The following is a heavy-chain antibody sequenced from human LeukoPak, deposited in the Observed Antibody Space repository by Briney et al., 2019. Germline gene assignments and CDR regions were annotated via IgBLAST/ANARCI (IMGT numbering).Heavy chain of an antibody. CDR1: GFTFSSYA. V-gene: IGHV3-64*01. Sequence: GGSLRLSCAVSGFTFSSYAMHWVRQAPGKGLEYVSAISTNGGSTYYANSVKGRFTISRDNSKNTLYLQMGSLRAEDMAVYYCARSMDYGGNSAFDYWGQGTLVTVSS. J-gene: IGHJ4*02. CDR2: ISTNGGST. CDR3: ARSMDYGGNSAFDY. D-gene: IGHD4-23*01.